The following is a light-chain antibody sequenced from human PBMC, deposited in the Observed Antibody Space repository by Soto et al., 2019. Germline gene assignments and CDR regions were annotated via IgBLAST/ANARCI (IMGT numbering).Light chain of an antibody. V-gene: IGKV3-20*01. CDR1: QSVSRN. CDR3: QQYGSSPLT. Sequence: EVLMTQSPATLSVSPWEIASLSCRASQSVSRNLAWYQQKPGQAPRLLIYGASSRATGIPDRFSGSGSGTDFTLTISRLEPEDLAVYYCQQYGSSPLTFGGGTKVDIK. CDR2: GAS. J-gene: IGKJ4*01.